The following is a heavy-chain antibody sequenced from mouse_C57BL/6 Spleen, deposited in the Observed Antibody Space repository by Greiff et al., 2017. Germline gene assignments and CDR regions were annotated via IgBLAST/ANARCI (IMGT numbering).Heavy chain of an antibody. V-gene: IGHV1-76*01. CDR1: GYTFTDYY. CDR2: IYPGSGNT. J-gene: IGHJ4*01. Sequence: QVQLKESGAELVRPGASVKLSCKASGYTFTDYYINWVKQRPGQGLEWIARIYPGSGNTYYNEKFKGKATLTAEKSSSTAYMQLSSLTSEDSAVYFCARSRDYDEGKTYGAMDYWGQGTSVTVSS. D-gene: IGHD2-4*01. CDR3: ARSRDYDEGKTYGAMDY.